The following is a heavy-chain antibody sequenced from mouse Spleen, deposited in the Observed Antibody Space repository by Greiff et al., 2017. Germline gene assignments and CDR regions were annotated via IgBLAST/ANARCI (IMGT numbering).Heavy chain of an antibody. CDR1: GFTFSDYY. J-gene: IGHJ3*01. V-gene: IGHV5-16*01. Sequence: DVHLVESEGGLVQPGSSMKLSCTASGFTFSDYYMAWVRQVPEKGLEWVANINYDGSSTYYLDSLKSRFIISRDNAKNILYLQMSSLKSEDTATYYCARGGITTGWFAYWGQGTLVTVSA. CDR3: ARGGITTGWFAY. CDR2: INYDGSST. D-gene: IGHD2-4*01.